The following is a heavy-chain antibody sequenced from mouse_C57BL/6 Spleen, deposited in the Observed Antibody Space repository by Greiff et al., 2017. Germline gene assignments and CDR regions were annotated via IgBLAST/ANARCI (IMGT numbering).Heavy chain of an antibody. CDR3: SANWGDY. D-gene: IGHD4-1*01. J-gene: IGHJ4*01. Sequence: EFQLQQSGTVLARPGASVKMSCKTSGYTFTSYWLHCVKQRPGQGLEWIGAISPGNRDTSYNQKFKVKAKLTAVTSASTAYMELSSLTNEDSAVYYCSANWGDYWGQGTSVTVSS. CDR1: GYTFTSYW. V-gene: IGHV1-5*01. CDR2: ISPGNRDT.